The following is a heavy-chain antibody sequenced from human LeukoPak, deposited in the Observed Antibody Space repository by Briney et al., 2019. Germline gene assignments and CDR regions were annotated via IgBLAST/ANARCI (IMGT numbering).Heavy chain of an antibody. Sequence: SETLSLTCTVSGGSISSSSAYWGWIRQHPGKGLEWIGYIFYSGSTYYNPSLKSRVTISVDTSKNQFSLKLSSVTAADTAVYYCARAGYCSGGSCYGYDPWGQGTLVTVSS. D-gene: IGHD2-15*01. CDR3: ARAGYCSGGSCYGYDP. CDR1: GGSISSSSAY. V-gene: IGHV4-31*03. J-gene: IGHJ5*02. CDR2: IFYSGST.